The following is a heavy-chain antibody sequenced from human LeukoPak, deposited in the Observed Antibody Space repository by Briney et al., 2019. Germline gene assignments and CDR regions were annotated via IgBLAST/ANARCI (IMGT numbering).Heavy chain of an antibody. D-gene: IGHD3-10*01. J-gene: IGHJ4*02. CDR2: ISGSGGST. Sequence: GGSLRLSCAASGFTFSSYAMSWVRRAPGKGLEWVSAISGSGGSTYHADSVKGRFTISRDNSKNTLYLQMNSLRAEDTAVYYCARTYYYGSGSWNYFDYWGQGTLVTVSS. V-gene: IGHV3-23*01. CDR3: ARTYYYGSGSWNYFDY. CDR1: GFTFSSYA.